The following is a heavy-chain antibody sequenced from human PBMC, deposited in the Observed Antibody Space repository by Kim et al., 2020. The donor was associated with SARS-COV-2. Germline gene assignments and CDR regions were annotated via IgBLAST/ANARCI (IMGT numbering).Heavy chain of an antibody. CDR3: ARFSETGAGAVY. D-gene: IGHD6-13*01. CDR1: GFSFSSYW. Sequence: GGSLRLSCAASGFSFSSYWMHWVRQAPGKGLVWLSQINTDGSRTSYADSVKGRFTISRDNAENTVYLQMNSLRVEDTAVYYCARFSETGAGAVYWGQGALVTVSS. J-gene: IGHJ4*02. CDR2: INTDGSRT. V-gene: IGHV3-74*01.